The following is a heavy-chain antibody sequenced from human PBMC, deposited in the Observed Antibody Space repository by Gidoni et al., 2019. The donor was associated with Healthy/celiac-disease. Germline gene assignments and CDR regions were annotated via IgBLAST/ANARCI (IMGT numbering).Heavy chain of an antibody. D-gene: IGHD6-13*01. Sequence: EVQLVESGGGLVQPGGSLRLSCAASGFTFRSSDMHWVRQATGKVLEWVSAIGTAGDTSYPGSVKGRFTISRDNANNSLYLQMNSLRAGDTAVYYCARAAAVKGDAFDIWGQGTMVTVSS. CDR3: ARAAAVKGDAFDI. CDR1: GFTFRSSD. J-gene: IGHJ3*02. V-gene: IGHV3-13*01. CDR2: IGTAGDT.